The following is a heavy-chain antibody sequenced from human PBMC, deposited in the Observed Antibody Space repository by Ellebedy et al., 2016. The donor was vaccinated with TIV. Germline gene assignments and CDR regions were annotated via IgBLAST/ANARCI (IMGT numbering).Heavy chain of an antibody. V-gene: IGHV3-74*01. D-gene: IGHD1-26*01. CDR2: ISRDGDIR. CDR3: ATDEGGSYDS. J-gene: IGHJ4*02. CDR1: GFTFSNYA. Sequence: GESLKISCAASGFTFSNYAMTWVRQAPGKGLEWVSRISRDGDIRGYAEFAKGRFTVSRDNTKNTLYLQMSGLRADDSAVYYCATDEGGSYDSWGQGTRVSVSS.